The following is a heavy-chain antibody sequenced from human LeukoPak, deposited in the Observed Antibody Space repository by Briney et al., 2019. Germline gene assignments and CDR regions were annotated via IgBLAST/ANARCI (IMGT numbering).Heavy chain of an antibody. J-gene: IGHJ4*02. V-gene: IGHV3-30*02. D-gene: IGHD4-17*01. CDR3: AKDAHYGDYADSFDY. CDR1: GFTFLRYG. CDR2: IRYDGSNK. Sequence: GGSLRLSCAASGFTFLRYGIHWVRQAPGKGLAWVAFIRYDGSNKYYADSVKGRFTISRDNSKNTLYLQMNSLRAEDTAVYYCAKDAHYGDYADSFDYWGQGTLVTVSS.